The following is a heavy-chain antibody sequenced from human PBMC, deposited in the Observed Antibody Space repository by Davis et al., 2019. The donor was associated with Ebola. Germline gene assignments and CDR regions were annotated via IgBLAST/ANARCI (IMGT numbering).Heavy chain of an antibody. V-gene: IGHV3-7*01. CDR3: AAGAGWLIDY. CDR1: GFTINGYW. D-gene: IGHD6-19*01. CDR2: IKQDGSET. J-gene: IGHJ4*02. Sequence: PGGSLRLSCQASGFTINGYWMNWVRQAPGKGLEWVAIIKQDGSETLYVDSVRGRFTTSRDNAKNSLYLQMNSLRVEDTAVYYCAAGAGWLIDYWGQGTLVTVSS.